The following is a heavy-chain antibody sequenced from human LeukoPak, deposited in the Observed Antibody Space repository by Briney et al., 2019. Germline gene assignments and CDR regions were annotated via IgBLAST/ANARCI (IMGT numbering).Heavy chain of an antibody. CDR2: IYYSGST. V-gene: IGHV4-59*08. D-gene: IGHD3-9*01. J-gene: IGHJ3*02. CDR3: ARQDDITDAFDI. Sequence: SETLSLTCTVSGGSISSYYWSWIRQPPGKGLEWIGYIYYSGSTNYNPSLKSRVTISVDTSKNQFSLKLSSVTAADTAVYYCARQDDITDAFDIWGQGTMVTVSS. CDR1: GGSISSYY.